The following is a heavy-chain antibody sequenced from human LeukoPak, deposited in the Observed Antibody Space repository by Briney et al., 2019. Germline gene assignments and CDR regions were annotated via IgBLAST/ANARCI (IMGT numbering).Heavy chain of an antibody. D-gene: IGHD2-15*01. CDR2: TYYRSKWSN. J-gene: IGHJ4*02. V-gene: IGHV6-1*01. Sequence: SQTLSLTCAISGDSVSSNSAAWNWIRQSPSRGLEWLGRTYYRSKWSNDYAVSVKSRITINPDTSKNQFSLQLNSVTPEDTAVYYCARDRGWELLPPRPYFDYWGQGTLVTVSS. CDR3: ARDRGWELLPPRPYFDY. CDR1: GDSVSSNSAA.